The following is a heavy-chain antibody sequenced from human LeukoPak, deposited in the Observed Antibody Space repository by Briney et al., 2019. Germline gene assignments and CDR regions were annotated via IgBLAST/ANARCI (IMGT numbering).Heavy chain of an antibody. CDR1: GFTFSTYS. J-gene: IGHJ6*03. V-gene: IGHV3-21*01. D-gene: IGHD2-15*01. CDR3: ARTPGERYCSGGSCYFHYYMDV. Sequence: GGSLRLSCAASGFTFSTYSMNWVRQAPGKGLEWVSSISSSSDYIYYADSVKGRFSITRDNARNSLYLQMNSLRAEDTAVYYCARTPGERYCSGGSCYFHYYMDVWGKGTTVTVS. CDR2: ISSSSDYI.